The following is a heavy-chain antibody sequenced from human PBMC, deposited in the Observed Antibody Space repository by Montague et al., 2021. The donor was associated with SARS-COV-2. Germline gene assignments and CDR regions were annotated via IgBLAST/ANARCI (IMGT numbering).Heavy chain of an antibody. CDR2: ISGSGGST. CDR3: ARAAAGYYYYGMDV. V-gene: IGHV3-23*01. CDR1: GFTFSSYA. Sequence: SLRLSCAASGFTFSSYAMSWVRQAPGKGLEWVSAISGSGGSTYHADSVKGRFTISRDNSKNTLYLQMNSLRAEDTAVYYCARAAAGYYYYGMDVWGQGTTVTVSS. D-gene: IGHD6-13*01. J-gene: IGHJ6*02.